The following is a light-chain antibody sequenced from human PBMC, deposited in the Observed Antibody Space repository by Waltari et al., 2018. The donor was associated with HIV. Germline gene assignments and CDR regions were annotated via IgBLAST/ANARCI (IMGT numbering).Light chain of an antibody. CDR1: SSDVGSYNL. CDR3: CSYAGSGDV. CDR2: EVS. Sequence: QSALTQPASVSGSPGQSITNSCTGTSSDVGSYNLVSWYQQHPGKAPKLMIYEVSKRPSGVSNRFSGSKSGNTASLTISGLQAEDEADYYCCSYAGSGDVFGTGTKVTVL. V-gene: IGLV2-23*02. J-gene: IGLJ1*01.